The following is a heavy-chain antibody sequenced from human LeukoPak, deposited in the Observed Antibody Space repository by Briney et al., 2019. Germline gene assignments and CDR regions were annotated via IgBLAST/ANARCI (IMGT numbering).Heavy chain of an antibody. J-gene: IGHJ3*02. CDR1: GGSISSYY. Sequence: SETLSLTCTVSGGSISSYYWSWIRQPPGKGLEWIGYIYYSGSTNYNPSLKSRVTISVDTSKNQFSLKLSSVTAADTAVYYCAREEVPHGFDIWGQGTMVTVSS. V-gene: IGHV4-59*01. CDR3: AREEVPHGFDI. CDR2: IYYSGST.